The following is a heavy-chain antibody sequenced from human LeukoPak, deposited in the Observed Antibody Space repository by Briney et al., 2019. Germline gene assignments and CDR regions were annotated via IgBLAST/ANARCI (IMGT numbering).Heavy chain of an antibody. Sequence: GGSLRLSCAASGFTFDDYAMHWVRQAPGKGLEWVAVISFDGSNKYYADSVKGRFTISRDNSKNTLYLQMNSLRAEDTAVYYCAKDASIRQYYYDSSGYYFGEKFDYWGQGTLVTVSS. CDR1: GFTFDDYA. CDR2: ISFDGSNK. CDR3: AKDASIRQYYYDSSGYYFGEKFDY. D-gene: IGHD3-22*01. V-gene: IGHV3-30*18. J-gene: IGHJ4*02.